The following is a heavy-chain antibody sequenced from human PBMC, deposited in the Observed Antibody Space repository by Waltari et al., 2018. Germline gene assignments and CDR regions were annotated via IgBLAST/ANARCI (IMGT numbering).Heavy chain of an antibody. J-gene: IGHJ4*02. Sequence: QVQLQESGPGLVKPSETLSLTCAVSGYSISSGYYWGWIRQPPGKGLEWIGSIYHSGSTYYNPSLKSRVTISVDTSKNQFSLKLSSVTAADTAVYYCARVYGDYVRSFDYWGQGTLVTVSS. CDR2: IYHSGST. CDR3: ARVYGDYVRSFDY. V-gene: IGHV4-38-2*01. D-gene: IGHD4-17*01. CDR1: GYSISSGYY.